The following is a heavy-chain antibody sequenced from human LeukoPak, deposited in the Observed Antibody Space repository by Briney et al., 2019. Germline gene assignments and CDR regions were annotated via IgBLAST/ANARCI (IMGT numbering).Heavy chain of an antibody. Sequence: GGSLRLSCAASGFTFSSYAMHWVRQAPGKGLEWVAVISYDGSNKYYADSVKDRFTISRDNSKNTLYLEMSSLRAEDTAVYYCAKVSLVMTNDAFDIWGQGTMVTVSS. CDR2: ISYDGSNK. V-gene: IGHV3-30-3*01. CDR3: AKVSLVMTNDAFDI. J-gene: IGHJ3*02. CDR1: GFTFSSYA. D-gene: IGHD3-16*01.